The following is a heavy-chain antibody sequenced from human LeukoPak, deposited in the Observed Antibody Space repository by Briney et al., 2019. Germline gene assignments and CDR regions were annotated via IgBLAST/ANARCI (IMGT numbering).Heavy chain of an antibody. CDR2: ISGSGGST. V-gene: IGHV3-23*01. J-gene: IGHJ5*02. Sequence: GGSLRLSCAASGFTFSSYGMSWVRQAPGKGLEWVSAISGSGGSTYYADSVKGRFTISRDNSKNTLYLQMNSLRAEDTAVYYCAKMGPNYYDSSGYSWFDPWGQGTLVTVSS. D-gene: IGHD3-22*01. CDR3: AKMGPNYYDSSGYSWFDP. CDR1: GFTFSSYG.